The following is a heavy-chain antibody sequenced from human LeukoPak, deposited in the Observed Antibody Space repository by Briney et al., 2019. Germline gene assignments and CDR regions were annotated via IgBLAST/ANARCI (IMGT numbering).Heavy chain of an antibody. CDR2: ISWNSGSI. CDR3: AKDEGADYYYYMDV. V-gene: IGHV3-9*03. J-gene: IGHJ6*03. Sequence: PGGSLRLSCAASGFTFDDYAMHWVRQAPGKGLEWVSGISWNSGSIGYADSVKGRFTISRDNAKNSLYLQMNSLRAEDMALYYCAKDEGADYYYYMDVWGKGTTVTVSS. CDR1: GFTFDDYA.